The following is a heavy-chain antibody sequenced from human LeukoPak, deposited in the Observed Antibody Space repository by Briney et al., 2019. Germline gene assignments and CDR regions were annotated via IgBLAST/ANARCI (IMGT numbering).Heavy chain of an antibody. V-gene: IGHV3-53*04. D-gene: IGHD2-15*01. CDR1: RFIFSNYV. J-gene: IGHJ4*02. CDR2: IYSGGST. CDR3: ARGVRGARYCSGGSCPGSFDY. Sequence: PGRSLRLSCAASRFIFSNYVMHWVRQAPGKGLEWVSVIYSGGSTYYADSVKGRFTISRHNSKNTLYLQMNSLRAEDTAVYYCARGVRGARYCSGGSCPGSFDYWGQGTLVTVSS.